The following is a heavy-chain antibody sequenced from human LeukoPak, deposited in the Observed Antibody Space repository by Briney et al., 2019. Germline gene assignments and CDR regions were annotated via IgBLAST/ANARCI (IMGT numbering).Heavy chain of an antibody. J-gene: IGHJ5*02. CDR2: IIPIFGTA. CDR1: GYTFTSYG. Sequence: SVKVSCKASGYTFTSYGISWVRQAPGQGLEWMGGIIPIFGTANYAQKFQGRVTITADESTSTAYMELSSLRSEDTAVYYCARGLMTTVTANWFDPWGQGALVTVSS. CDR3: ARGLMTTVTANWFDP. D-gene: IGHD4-17*01. V-gene: IGHV1-69*13.